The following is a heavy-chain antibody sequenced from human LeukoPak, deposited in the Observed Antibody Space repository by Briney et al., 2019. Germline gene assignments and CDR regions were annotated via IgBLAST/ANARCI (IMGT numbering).Heavy chain of an antibody. CDR1: GFTFSNYG. D-gene: IGHD2-2*01. J-gene: IGHJ3*02. V-gene: IGHV3-33*01. CDR3: ARTLSYQLLFDAFDI. CDR2: IWYDGSDK. Sequence: GTSLRFSCAASGFTFSNYGMHWVRQAPGKGLEWVAVIWYDGSDKYYADSVKGRFTISRDNSKNTLYLQMNYLRAEDTAVYYCARTLSYQLLFDAFDIWGQGTMVTVSS.